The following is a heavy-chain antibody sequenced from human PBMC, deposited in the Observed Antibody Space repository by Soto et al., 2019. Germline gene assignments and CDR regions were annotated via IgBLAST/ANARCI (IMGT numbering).Heavy chain of an antibody. CDR3: AGVTVMIPPAGAIRDALNM. CDR2: IIPMFAPA. V-gene: IGHV1-69*01. Sequence: QVQLVQSGAEMKKPGSSVKVSCKASGGSFSTYPISWLRQAPGQGLEWVGGIIPMFAPATYAQKFQGRVTVTADEAPSTAYMAPRRPPPDDSAVLCCAGVTVMIPPAGAIRDALNMGCQATMLSVSS. J-gene: IGHJ3*02. CDR1: GGSFSTYP. D-gene: IGHD2-2*01.